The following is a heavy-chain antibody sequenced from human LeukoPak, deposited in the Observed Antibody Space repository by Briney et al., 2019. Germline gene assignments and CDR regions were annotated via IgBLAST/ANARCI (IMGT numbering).Heavy chain of an antibody. CDR2: LTGSGHQI. CDR3: AKDGRYSGYDFAES. V-gene: IGHV3-23*01. CDR1: SFTFNNFA. Sequence: GSLRLSCTASSFTFNNFAMSWVRQAPGEGLEWLASLTGSGHQIYYADSVRGRFTISRDNSENTLYLDMNNLRAEDTAIYYCAKDGRYSGYDFAESWGQGTLVTVSS. J-gene: IGHJ5*02. D-gene: IGHD5-12*01.